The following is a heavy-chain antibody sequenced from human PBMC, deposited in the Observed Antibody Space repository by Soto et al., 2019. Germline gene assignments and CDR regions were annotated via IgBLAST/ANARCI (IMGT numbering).Heavy chain of an antibody. J-gene: IGHJ6*02. CDR3: ARGSGGQKSYYGMDV. CDR1: GFTFSTYW. CDR2: IGEDGSEK. D-gene: IGHD2-15*01. V-gene: IGHV3-7*03. Sequence: PGGSLRLSCTASGFTFSTYWMSWVRQAPGMWLEWVANIGEDGSEKYYVDSVKGRFTISRDNAKNALYLQMNSLRADDTAVYYCARGSGGQKSYYGMDVWGQGXTVT.